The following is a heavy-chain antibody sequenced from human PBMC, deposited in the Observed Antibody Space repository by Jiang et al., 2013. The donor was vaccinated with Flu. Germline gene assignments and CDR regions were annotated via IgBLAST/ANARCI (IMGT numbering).Heavy chain of an antibody. CDR3: ARDGLPSRDIVVMVHAKGLLTT. CDR2: IIPSVLVA. V-gene: IGHV1-69*04. J-gene: IGHJ4*02. CDR1: GGTFSSYA. D-gene: IGHD2-8*01. Sequence: SGAEVKKSGSSVKVSCEASGGTFSSYAISWVRQAPGQGLEWMGRIIPSVLVAHYAQNFQGRVTITADKSTGAGYMEMSSLIFEDTAIYYCARDGLPSRDIVVMVHAKGLLTTWGQGTLVTVTS.